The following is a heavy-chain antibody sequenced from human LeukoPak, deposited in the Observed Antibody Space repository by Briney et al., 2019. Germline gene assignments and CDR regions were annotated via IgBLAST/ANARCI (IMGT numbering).Heavy chain of an antibody. J-gene: IGHJ3*02. CDR2: IRYAGSNK. CDR1: GFTFSSYV. CDR3: AKDRDYYDYVWGSYRENDAFDI. Sequence: PGGSLRLPCAASGFTFSSYVMHWLRQAPGKGREWVEFIRYAGSNKYYPDSAKGRFTISRDNSQKTLYLKMNSLRDHDTAVYYCAKDRDYYDYVWGSYRENDAFDIWGQGTMVTVSS. V-gene: IGHV3-30*02. D-gene: IGHD3-16*02.